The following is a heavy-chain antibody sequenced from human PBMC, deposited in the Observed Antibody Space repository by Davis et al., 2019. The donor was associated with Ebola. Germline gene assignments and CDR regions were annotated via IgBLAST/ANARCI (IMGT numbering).Heavy chain of an antibody. Sequence: PGGSLRLSCAASGFTFSSYAMSWVRQAPGKGLEWVSAISGSGGSTYYADSVKGRFTISRDNSKNTLYLQMNSLRAEDTAVYYCAKNGGKYSSSSGDYWGQGTLVTVSS. V-gene: IGHV3-23*01. CDR2: ISGSGGST. CDR1: GFTFSSYA. D-gene: IGHD6-6*01. J-gene: IGHJ4*02. CDR3: AKNGGKYSSSSGDY.